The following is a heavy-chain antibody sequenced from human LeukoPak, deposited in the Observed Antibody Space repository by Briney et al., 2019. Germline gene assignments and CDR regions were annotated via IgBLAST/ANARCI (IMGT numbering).Heavy chain of an antibody. V-gene: IGHV3-23*01. CDR1: GFTFSSYA. Sequence: QSGGSLRLSCAASGFTFSSYAMTWVRQAPGRGLEWVSALSGSGVTTYYADSVKGRFTISRDNSKNTLYLQMNSLRAEDTAVYYCARGVTLPYYFDYWGQGTLVTVSS. CDR3: ARGVTLPYYFDY. J-gene: IGHJ4*02. CDR2: LSGSGVTT. D-gene: IGHD3-3*01.